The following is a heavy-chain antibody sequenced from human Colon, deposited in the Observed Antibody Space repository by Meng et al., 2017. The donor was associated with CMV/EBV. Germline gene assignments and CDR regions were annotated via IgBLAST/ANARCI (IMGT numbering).Heavy chain of an antibody. V-gene: IGHV3-30-3*01. CDR3: THRGSYYGLYYFDY. CDR2: ISYDGSNK. Sequence: GESLKISCAASGFTFSSYAMHWVRQAPGKGLEWVAVISYDGSNKYYADSVKGRFTVSRDNSKNTLYLQMNSLRAEDTAVYYCTHRGSYYGLYYFDYWGQGTLVTVSS. D-gene: IGHD1-26*01. CDR1: GFTFSSYA. J-gene: IGHJ4*02.